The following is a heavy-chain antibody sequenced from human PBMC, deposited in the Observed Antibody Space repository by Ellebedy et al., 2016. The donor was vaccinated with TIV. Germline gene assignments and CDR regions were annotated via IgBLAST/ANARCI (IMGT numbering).Heavy chain of an antibody. J-gene: IGHJ4*02. CDR1: GFTFSSYG. D-gene: IGHD6-13*01. CDR2: IWYDGSNK. CDR3: ARAAEQPLFDY. V-gene: IGHV3-33*08. Sequence: PGGSLRLSCAASGFTFSSYGMHWVRQAPGKGLEWVAVIWYDGSNKYYADSVKGRFTISRDNSKNTLYLQMNSLRAEDTAVYYCARAAEQPLFDYWGQGTLVTVSS.